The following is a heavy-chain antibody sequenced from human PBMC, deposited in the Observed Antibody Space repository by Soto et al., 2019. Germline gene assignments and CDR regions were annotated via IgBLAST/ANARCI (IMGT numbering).Heavy chain of an antibody. J-gene: IGHJ3*02. Sequence: PSETLSLTSTVSGGSISSGYYYWSWIRQPPGKGLEWIGYIYYSGSTYYNPSLKSRVTISVDTSKNQFSLKLSSVTAADTAVYYCARSDLFLTAAGTLDIWGQGTMVTVSS. CDR3: ARSDLFLTAAGTLDI. D-gene: IGHD6-13*01. CDR2: IYYSGST. V-gene: IGHV4-30-4*01. CDR1: GGSISSGYYY.